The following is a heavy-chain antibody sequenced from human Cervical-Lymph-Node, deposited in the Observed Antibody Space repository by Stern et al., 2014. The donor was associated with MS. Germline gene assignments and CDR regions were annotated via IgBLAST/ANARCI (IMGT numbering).Heavy chain of an antibody. CDR2: IVVGSGNT. J-gene: IGHJ3*02. CDR3: AAPPYSSSWFDDAFDI. D-gene: IGHD6-13*01. V-gene: IGHV1-58*01. Sequence: QLVQSGPEVKKPGTSVKVSCKASGFTFTSSAVQWVRQARGQRLEGIGWIVVGSGNTNYAQKFQERVTITRDMSTSTAYMELSSLRSEDTAVYYCAAPPYSSSWFDDAFDIWGQGTMVTVSS. CDR1: GFTFTSSA.